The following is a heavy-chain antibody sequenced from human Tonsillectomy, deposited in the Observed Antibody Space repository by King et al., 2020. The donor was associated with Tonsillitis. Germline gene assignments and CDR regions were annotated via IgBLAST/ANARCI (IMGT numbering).Heavy chain of an antibody. J-gene: IGHJ6*01. CDR3: ARHRTXDXXXYGXXV. CDR1: GFTFSHSW. Sequence: VQLVESGGGLVQPGGSLRLSCAASGFTFSHSWMSWVRQSPGKGLEWVANIKQDGSEKSCVDSVKGRFTISRDNAKNSLYLQMNSLRAEDTAVYYCARHRTXDXXXYGXXVWXXGXXXT. V-gene: IGHV3-7*01. CDR2: IKQDGSEK. D-gene: IGHD1-14*01.